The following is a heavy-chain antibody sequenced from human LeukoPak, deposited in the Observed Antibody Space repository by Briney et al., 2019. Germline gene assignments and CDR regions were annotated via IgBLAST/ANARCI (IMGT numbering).Heavy chain of an antibody. CDR2: ISSSSSTI. CDR1: GFTFSSYS. Sequence: PGGSLRLSCAASGFTFSSYSMNWVRQAPGEGLEWVSYISSSSSTIYYADSVKGRFTISRDNAKNSLYLQMNSLRAEDTAVYYCASPLVDYYDSSGYYYYWGQGTLVTVSS. J-gene: IGHJ4*02. CDR3: ASPLVDYYDSSGYYYY. V-gene: IGHV3-48*04. D-gene: IGHD3-22*01.